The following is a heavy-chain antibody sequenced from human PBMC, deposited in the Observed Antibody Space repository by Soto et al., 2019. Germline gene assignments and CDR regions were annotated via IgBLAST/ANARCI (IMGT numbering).Heavy chain of an antibody. J-gene: IGHJ4*02. CDR3: ARAGREYSSSSLRYYFDY. V-gene: IGHV1-69*01. CDR1: GGTFSSYA. Sequence: QVQLVQSGAEVKKPGSSVKVSCKASGGTFSSYAISWVRQAPGQGLEWMGGIIPIFGTANYAQKFQGRVTITADESTSTAYMELGSLRSEDTAVYYCARAGREYSSSSLRYYFDYWGQGTLVTVSS. CDR2: IIPIFGTA. D-gene: IGHD6-6*01.